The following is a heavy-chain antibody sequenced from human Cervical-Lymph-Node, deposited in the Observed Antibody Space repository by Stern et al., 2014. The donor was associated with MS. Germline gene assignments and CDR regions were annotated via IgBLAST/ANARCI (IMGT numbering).Heavy chain of an antibody. CDR2: INSDGTTT. J-gene: IGHJ4*02. V-gene: IGHV3-74*02. CDR3: ARDDSSGYAV. CDR1: GFAFSNYW. D-gene: IGHD3-22*01. Sequence: EVQLVESGGGLVQPGGSLSLSCAASGFAFSNYWMHWVRQVPGKGLVWVSRINSDGTTTGYADSVKGRFTISRDNAKNTLFLQMXXXXVDDTAVYYCARDDSSGYAVWGQGSLVTVSX.